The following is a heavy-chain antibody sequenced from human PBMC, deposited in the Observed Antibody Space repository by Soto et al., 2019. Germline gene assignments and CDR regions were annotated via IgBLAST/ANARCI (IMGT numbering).Heavy chain of an antibody. Sequence: QVQLVQSGAEVKKPGSSVQVSCKASGGGNLRDYRTTWVRQAPGQGLEWMGGIIPKLGSANYAQNFQGRVTITADESTSTVYMELRSLRSEDTAVYYYARGGDGYNFGAVNWGQGTPVTVSS. CDR2: IIPKLGSA. CDR3: ARGGDGYNFGAVN. J-gene: IGHJ4*02. V-gene: IGHV1-69*01. CDR1: GGGNLRDYR. D-gene: IGHD2-21*01.